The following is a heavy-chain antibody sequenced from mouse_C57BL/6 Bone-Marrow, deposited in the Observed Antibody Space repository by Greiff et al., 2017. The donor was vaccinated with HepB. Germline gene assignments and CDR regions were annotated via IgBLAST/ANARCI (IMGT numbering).Heavy chain of an antibody. Sequence: VQLQQSGPGLVKPSQSLFLTCSVTGYSITSGYYWNWIRQFPGNKLEWMGYISYDGSNNYNPSLKNRISLTRDTSKNQFFLKLNSVTTEDTATYYVAGEYYGSSYQYCDVWGTGTTVTVSS. CDR3: AGEYYGSSYQYCDV. CDR2: ISYDGSN. J-gene: IGHJ1*03. CDR1: GYSITSGYY. D-gene: IGHD1-1*01. V-gene: IGHV3-6*01.